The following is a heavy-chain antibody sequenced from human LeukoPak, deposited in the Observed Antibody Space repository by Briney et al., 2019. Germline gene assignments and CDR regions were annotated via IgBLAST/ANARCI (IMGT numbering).Heavy chain of an antibody. CDR3: ASLGAYYYDSSGYIYWFDP. CDR2: IIPIFGTV. Sequence: SVKVSCKASGGTFSSYAISWVRQAPGQGLEWMGGIIPIFGTVNYAQKFQGRVTITADESTSTAYMELSSLRSEDTAVYYCASLGAYYYDSSGYIYWFDPWGQGTLVTVSS. D-gene: IGHD3-22*01. V-gene: IGHV1-69*13. CDR1: GGTFSSYA. J-gene: IGHJ5*02.